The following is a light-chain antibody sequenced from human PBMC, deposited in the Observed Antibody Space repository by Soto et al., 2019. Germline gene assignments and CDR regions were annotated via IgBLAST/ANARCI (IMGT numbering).Light chain of an antibody. V-gene: IGKV1-39*01. CDR3: QQSYRTPYS. CDR2: AAS. Sequence: IQLTQSPSSLSASVGDTVTITCRASQSISTYLNRYQHKPGKAPKLVIQAASTLLSGVPARFSGSGSETEFTLTITSQRPEDFATYYCQQSYRTPYSFGRGTKLEI. CDR1: QSISTY. J-gene: IGKJ2*03.